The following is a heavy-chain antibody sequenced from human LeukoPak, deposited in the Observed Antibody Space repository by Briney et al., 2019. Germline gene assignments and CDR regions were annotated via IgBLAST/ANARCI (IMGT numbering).Heavy chain of an antibody. CDR2: ISSSGGSP. V-gene: IGHV3-23*01. Sequence: GSLRFSCVASGFTFSTYALSWVRQAPGKGLEWVSAISSSGGSPYYADSVNGRFTISRDNSKNTLYLQMNSLRAEDTALYYCAKDQALSLSSSRALDYWGQGTLVTVSS. J-gene: IGHJ4*02. CDR1: GFTFSTYA. CDR3: AKDQALSLSSSRALDY. D-gene: IGHD2-2*01.